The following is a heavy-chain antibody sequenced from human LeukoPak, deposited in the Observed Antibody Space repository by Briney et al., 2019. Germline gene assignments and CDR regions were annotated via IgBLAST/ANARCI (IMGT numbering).Heavy chain of an antibody. CDR3: ARDLTQLVLSDAFDI. J-gene: IGHJ3*02. V-gene: IGHV3-21*01. D-gene: IGHD6-13*01. CDR1: GFTFSSYS. CDR2: ISSSSSYI. Sequence: PGGSLRLSCAASGFTFSSYSMNWVRQAPGKGLEWVSSISSSSSYIYYADSVKGRFTISRDNAKNSLYLQMNSLRAEDTAVYYCARDLTQLVLSDAFDIWGQGTMVTVSS.